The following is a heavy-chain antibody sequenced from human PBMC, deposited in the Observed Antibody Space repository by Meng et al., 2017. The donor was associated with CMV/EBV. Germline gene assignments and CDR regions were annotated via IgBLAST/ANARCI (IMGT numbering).Heavy chain of an antibody. CDR2: INHSGST. CDR1: GGSFSGYY. J-gene: IGHJ2*01. CDR3: ARGDLESYYDSSGYYYANRWGYFDL. Sequence: QVALQQWGAGLVKPSETLSLTCAVYGGSFSGYYRSWIRQPPGKGLEWIGEINHSGSTNYNPSLKSRVTISVDTSKNQFSLKLSSVTAADTAVYYCARGDLESYYDSSGYYYANRWGYFDLWGRGTLVTVSS. D-gene: IGHD3-22*01. V-gene: IGHV4-34*01.